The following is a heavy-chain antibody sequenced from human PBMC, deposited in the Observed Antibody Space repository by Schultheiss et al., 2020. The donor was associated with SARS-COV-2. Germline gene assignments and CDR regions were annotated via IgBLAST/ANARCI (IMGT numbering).Heavy chain of an antibody. CDR3: ARAAVTTLYYYYGMDV. CDR2: ISYDGSNK. Sequence: GESLKISCAASGFTFSSYGMHWVRQAPGKGLEWVAVISYDGSNKYYADSVKGRFTISRDNSKNTLYLQMNSLRAEDTAVYYCARAAVTTLYYYYGMDVWGQGTTVTVSS. D-gene: IGHD4-11*01. CDR1: GFTFSSYG. V-gene: IGHV3-30*03. J-gene: IGHJ6*02.